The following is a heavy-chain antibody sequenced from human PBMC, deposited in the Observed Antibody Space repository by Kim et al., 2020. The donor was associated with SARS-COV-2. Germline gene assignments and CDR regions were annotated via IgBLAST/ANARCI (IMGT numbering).Heavy chain of an antibody. J-gene: IGHJ5*02. Sequence: SETLSLTCAVYGGSFSGYYWSWIRQPPGKGLEWIGEINHSGSTNYNPSLKSRVTISVDTSKNQFSLKLSSVTAADTAVYYCARRSYDYVWGSYHQGNWFDPWGQGTLVTVSS. CDR1: GGSFSGYY. CDR2: INHSGST. V-gene: IGHV4-34*01. D-gene: IGHD3-16*02. CDR3: ARRSYDYVWGSYHQGNWFDP.